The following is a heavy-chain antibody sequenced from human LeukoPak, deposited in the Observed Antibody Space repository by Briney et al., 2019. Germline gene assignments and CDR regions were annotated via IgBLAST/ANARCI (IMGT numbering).Heavy chain of an antibody. CDR2: IYHSGST. Sequence: SETLSLTCAVSGYSISSGYYWGWIRQPPGKGLEWIGNIYHSGSTYYNPSLQSRVTISVDTPKNQFSLKLSSVTAADTAVYYCARVGGSYEPLDYWGQGTLVTVSS. D-gene: IGHD1-26*01. V-gene: IGHV4-38-2*01. CDR3: ARVGGSYEPLDY. J-gene: IGHJ4*02. CDR1: GYSISSGYY.